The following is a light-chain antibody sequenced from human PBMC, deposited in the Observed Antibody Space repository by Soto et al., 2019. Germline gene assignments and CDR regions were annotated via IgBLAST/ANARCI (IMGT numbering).Light chain of an antibody. CDR1: QSISSW. Sequence: DIQMTQSPSTLSASVGDRVTITCRASQSISSWLAWYQQKPGKAPKLLIYDASSLQSGVPSRFSGSGSGTEFTRPISSLQPDDFATYYCQQYNSYHTFGQGTKLEIK. CDR2: DAS. V-gene: IGKV1-5*01. J-gene: IGKJ2*01. CDR3: QQYNSYHT.